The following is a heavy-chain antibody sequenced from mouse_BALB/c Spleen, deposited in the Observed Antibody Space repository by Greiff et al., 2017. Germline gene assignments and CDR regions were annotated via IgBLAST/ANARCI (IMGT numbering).Heavy chain of an antibody. CDR3: ARPSITTASSWFAY. CDR2: IWSGGST. CDR1: GFSLTSYG. V-gene: IGHV2-2*02. D-gene: IGHD1-2*01. J-gene: IGHJ3*01. Sequence: QVQLKESGPGLVQPSQSLSITCTVSGFSLTSYGVHWVRQSPGKGLEWLGVIWSGGSTDYNAAFISRLSISKDNSKSQVFFKMNSLQANDTAIYYCARPSITTASSWFAYWGQGTLVTVSA.